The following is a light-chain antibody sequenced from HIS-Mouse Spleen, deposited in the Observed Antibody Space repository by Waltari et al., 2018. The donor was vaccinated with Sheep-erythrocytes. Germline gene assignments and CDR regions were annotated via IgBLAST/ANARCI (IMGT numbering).Light chain of an antibody. CDR2: DVS. CDR1: SSDVGGYNY. Sequence: QSALTQPRSVSGSPGQSVTISSTGPSSDVGGYNYVSWYQQHPGNAPKLMIYDVSKRPSGVPDRFSGSKSGNTASLTISGLQAEDEADYYCCSYAGSYNHVFATGTKVTVL. V-gene: IGLV2-11*01. CDR3: CSYAGSYNHV. J-gene: IGLJ1*01.